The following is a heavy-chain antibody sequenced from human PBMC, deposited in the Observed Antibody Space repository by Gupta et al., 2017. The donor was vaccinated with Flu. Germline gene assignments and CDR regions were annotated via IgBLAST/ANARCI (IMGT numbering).Heavy chain of an antibody. D-gene: IGHD3-3*01. Sequence: RQAPGKGLEWVAVIRKDGSKKYYAESMKGRFTISRDNSRNTLYLQMNSLRAEDTAVYYCTTSAFWSGYSFGDYWGQGTLVTVSS. V-gene: IGHV3-33*01. CDR3: TTSAFWSGYSFGDY. CDR2: IRKDGSKK. J-gene: IGHJ4*02.